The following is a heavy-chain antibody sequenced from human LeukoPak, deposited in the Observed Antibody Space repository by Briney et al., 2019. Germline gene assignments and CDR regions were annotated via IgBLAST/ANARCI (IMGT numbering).Heavy chain of an antibody. D-gene: IGHD3-22*01. Sequence: GGSLRLSCAASGFTFSSYAMSWVRQAPGKGLEWVSAISGSGGSTYYADSVKGRFTISRDNSKNTLYLQMNSLRAEDTAVYYCVKEDYYDSSGYYPLGYWGQGTLVTVSS. CDR2: ISGSGGST. J-gene: IGHJ4*02. CDR1: GFTFSSYA. V-gene: IGHV3-23*01. CDR3: VKEDYYDSSGYYPLGY.